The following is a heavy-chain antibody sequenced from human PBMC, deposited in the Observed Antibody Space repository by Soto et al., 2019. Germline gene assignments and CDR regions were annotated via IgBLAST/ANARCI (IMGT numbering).Heavy chain of an antibody. V-gene: IGHV3-7*03. CDR3: ARVGQFDY. J-gene: IGHJ4*02. Sequence: PGGSLRLSCEASGFTFTKYWMSWVRQAPGKGLEWVATIKEDGSVKYYVDSVKGRFAISRDNARNSLYVQMNSLRPEDTAIYYCARVGQFDYWGRGTQVTVSS. CDR1: GFTFTKYW. CDR2: IKEDGSVK.